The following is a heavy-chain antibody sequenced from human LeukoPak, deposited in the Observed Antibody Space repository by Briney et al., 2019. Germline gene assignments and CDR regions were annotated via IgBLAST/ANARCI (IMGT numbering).Heavy chain of an antibody. V-gene: IGHV3-48*02. CDR3: ARDRYGDYDFDY. Sequence: GGSLRLSCAASGFTFSSHSMNWVRQAPGKGLEWLSYISRSGSTIYYADSVKGRFTISRGQAKNSLFLQMDSLRDEDTAVYYCARDRYGDYDFDYWGQGTLVTVSS. J-gene: IGHJ4*02. D-gene: IGHD4-17*01. CDR1: GFTFSSHS. CDR2: ISRSGSTI.